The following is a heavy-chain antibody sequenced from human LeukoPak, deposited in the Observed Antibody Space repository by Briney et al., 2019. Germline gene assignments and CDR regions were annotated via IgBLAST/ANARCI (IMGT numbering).Heavy chain of an antibody. CDR1: GFTFSSYR. Sequence: GGPLRLSCAASGFTFSSYRMLWVRQAPGKGLEWVEVIRYDGSSKYYADSVEGRFTISRDNSKNTLYLQMHSLRAEDTAVYYCARDQDWNWYFDLWGRGTLVTVSS. CDR2: IRYDGSSK. CDR3: ARDQDWNWYFDL. J-gene: IGHJ2*01. D-gene: IGHD3/OR15-3a*01. V-gene: IGHV3-33*01.